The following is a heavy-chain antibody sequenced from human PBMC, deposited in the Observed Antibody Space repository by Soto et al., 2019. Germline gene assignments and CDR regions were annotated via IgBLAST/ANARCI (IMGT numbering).Heavy chain of an antibody. CDR3: ARDILTASLDYYYYMDV. CDR2: ISSSSSTI. Sequence: GGSLRLSCAASGFTFSSYSMNWVRQAPGKGLEWVSYISSSSSTIYYADSVKGRFTISRDNAKNSLYLQMNSLRAEDTAVYYCARDILTASLDYYYYMDVWGKGTTVTVSS. D-gene: IGHD3-9*01. V-gene: IGHV3-48*01. CDR1: GFTFSSYS. J-gene: IGHJ6*03.